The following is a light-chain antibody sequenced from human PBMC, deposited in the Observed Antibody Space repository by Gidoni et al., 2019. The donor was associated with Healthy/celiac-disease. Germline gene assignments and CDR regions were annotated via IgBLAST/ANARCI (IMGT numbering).Light chain of an antibody. Sequence: QSALTQPPSASGSPGQSVTISCTGTSSDVGGYDYVSCYQQHPGKAPKLMIYEVSKRPSGVPARFSGSKSGNTASLTVSGLQAEDEADYYCSSYAGSNNFKVFGGGTKLTVL. CDR2: EVS. CDR1: SSDVGGYDY. V-gene: IGLV2-8*01. J-gene: IGLJ2*01. CDR3: SSYAGSNNFKV.